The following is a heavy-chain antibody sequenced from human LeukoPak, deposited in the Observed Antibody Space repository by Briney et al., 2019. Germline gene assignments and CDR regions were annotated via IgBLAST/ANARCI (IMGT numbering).Heavy chain of an antibody. CDR3: ARSVGYYYGMDV. J-gene: IGHJ6*02. CDR1: GGSISSYY. D-gene: IGHD3-16*01. CDR2: IYYSGST. V-gene: IGHV4-59*08. Sequence: SETLSLTCTVSGGSISSYYWSWIRQPPGKGLEWIGYIYYSGSTNYNPSLKSRVTISVNTSKNQFSLKLSSVTAADTAVYYCARSVGYYYGMDVWGQGTTVTVSS.